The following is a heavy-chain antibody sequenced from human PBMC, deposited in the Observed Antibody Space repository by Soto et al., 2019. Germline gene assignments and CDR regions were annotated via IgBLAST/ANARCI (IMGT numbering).Heavy chain of an antibody. J-gene: IGHJ6*02. D-gene: IGHD3-16*01. CDR3: ARGLGGRMDD. V-gene: IGHV1-69*08. Sequence: QVQLVQSGAEENKPGSWVRVSCKASGTIFSSYTISWVRQAPGQGLEWMGRIIPILGETNSAQKFQGRVTLTADKSTNTAYMELNSLRLEDTALYYCARGLGGRMDDWGQGTTVTVSS. CDR2: IIPILGET. CDR1: GTIFSSYT.